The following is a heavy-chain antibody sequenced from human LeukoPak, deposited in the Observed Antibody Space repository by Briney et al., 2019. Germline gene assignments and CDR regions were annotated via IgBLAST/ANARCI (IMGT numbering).Heavy chain of an antibody. Sequence: PSETLSLTCTVSGGSISSYYWSWIRQRAGKGLEWIGRIYTSGSTNYNPSLKSRVTMSVDTSKNQFSLKLSSVTAADTAVYYCARDEVVAATPFDYWGQGTLVTVSS. D-gene: IGHD2-15*01. CDR3: ARDEVVAATPFDY. V-gene: IGHV4-4*07. J-gene: IGHJ4*02. CDR2: IYTSGST. CDR1: GGSISSYY.